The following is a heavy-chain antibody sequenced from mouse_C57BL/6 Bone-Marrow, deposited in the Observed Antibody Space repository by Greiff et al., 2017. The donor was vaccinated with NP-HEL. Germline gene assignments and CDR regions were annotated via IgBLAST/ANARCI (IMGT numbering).Heavy chain of an antibody. Sequence: QVQLQQPGTELVKPGASVKLSCKASGYTFTSYWMHWVKQRPGQGLEWIGNINPSNGGTNYNEKFKSKATLTVDKSPSTAYMQLSSLTSEDSAVYYCARPEVDGYYWFAYWGQGTLVTVSA. CDR3: ARPEVDGYYWFAY. V-gene: IGHV1-53*01. CDR2: INPSNGGT. J-gene: IGHJ3*01. CDR1: GYTFTSYW. D-gene: IGHD2-3*01.